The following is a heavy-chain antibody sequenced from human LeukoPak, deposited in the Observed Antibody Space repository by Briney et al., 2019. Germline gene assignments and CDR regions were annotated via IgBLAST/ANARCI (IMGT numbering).Heavy chain of an antibody. CDR3: ARVEQGDEGAGGYFDY. Sequence: SETLSLTCAVSGGSISSGGYSWSWIRQPPGKGLEWIGYIYHSGSTYYNPSLKSRVTISVDRSKNQFSLKLSSVTAADTAVYYCARVEQGDEGAGGYFDYWGQGTLVTVSS. CDR1: GGSISSGGYS. V-gene: IGHV4-30-2*01. J-gene: IGHJ4*02. CDR2: IYHSGST. D-gene: IGHD4/OR15-4a*01.